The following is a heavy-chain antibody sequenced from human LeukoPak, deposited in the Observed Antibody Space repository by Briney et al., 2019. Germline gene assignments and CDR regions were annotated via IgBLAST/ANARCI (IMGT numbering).Heavy chain of an antibody. D-gene: IGHD3-3*01. CDR3: ARSLINTVRSGFDS. V-gene: IGHV3-23*01. CDR1: GFTFSDYA. J-gene: IGHJ4*02. CDR2: ISASGDTT. Sequence: PGGSLRLSCAASGFTFSDYAMTWVRQAPGKGLEWVSSISASGDTTYYADSVRGRFSISRDNSKSSLYLQMTSLRAEDTAVYSCARSLINTVRSGFDSWGQGALVTVSS.